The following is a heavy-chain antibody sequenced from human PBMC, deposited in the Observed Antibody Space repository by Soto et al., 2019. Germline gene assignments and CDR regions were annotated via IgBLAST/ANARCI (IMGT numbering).Heavy chain of an antibody. CDR2: IYSGGIT. D-gene: IGHD2-15*01. V-gene: IGHV3-66*01. CDR3: ARAEGGSGNFTY. Sequence: EVQLVESGGGLVEPGGSLRLTCASSGFSVSSNYMNWVRQAPGKGLEWVSIIYSGGITYYSDSVKGRFTISRDNSKNTVYFQMNSLRAEDTAVYYCARAEGGSGNFTYWGQGTLVTVSS. J-gene: IGHJ4*02. CDR1: GFSVSSNY.